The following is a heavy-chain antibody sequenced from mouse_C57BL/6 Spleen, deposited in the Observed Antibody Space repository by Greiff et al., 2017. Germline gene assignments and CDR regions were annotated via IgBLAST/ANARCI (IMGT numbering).Heavy chain of an antibody. CDR1: GYTFTSYW. CDR2: IDPSDSYT. V-gene: IGHV1-69*01. CDR3: ARGGYSNYVGDFDY. J-gene: IGHJ2*01. Sequence: QVQLQQPGAELVMPGASVKLSCKASGYTFTSYWMHWVQQRPGQGLEWIGEIDPSDSYTNYNQKFKGKSTLTVDKSSSTAYMQLSSLTSEDSAVYYCARGGYSNYVGDFDYWGQGTTLTVSS. D-gene: IGHD2-5*01.